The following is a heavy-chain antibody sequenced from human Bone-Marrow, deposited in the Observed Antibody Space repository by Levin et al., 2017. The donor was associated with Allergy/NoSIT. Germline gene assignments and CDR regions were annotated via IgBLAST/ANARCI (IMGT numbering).Heavy chain of an antibody. J-gene: IGHJ4*02. CDR1: GGSISSYY. Sequence: ASETLSLTCTVSGGSISSYYWSWIRQPPGKGLEWIGYIYYSGSTNYNPSLKSRVTISVDTSKNQFSLKLSSVTAADTAVYYCARHYYDSSGYISRFDYWGQGTLVTVSS. D-gene: IGHD3-22*01. CDR2: IYYSGST. V-gene: IGHV4-59*08. CDR3: ARHYYDSSGYISRFDY.